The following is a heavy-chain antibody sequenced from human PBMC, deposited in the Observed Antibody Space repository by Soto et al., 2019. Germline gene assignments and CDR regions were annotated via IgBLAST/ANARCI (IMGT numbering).Heavy chain of an antibody. CDR2: ISGSGGST. Sequence: GGSLRLSCAASGFTFSSYAMSWVRQAPGKGLEWVSAISGSGGSTYYADSVKGRFTISRDNSKNTLYLQMNSLRAEDTAVYYCAKDRSRYCTNGVCYTGFDYWGQGTLVTVSS. J-gene: IGHJ4*02. CDR3: AKDRSRYCTNGVCYTGFDY. D-gene: IGHD2-8*01. CDR1: GFTFSSYA. V-gene: IGHV3-23*01.